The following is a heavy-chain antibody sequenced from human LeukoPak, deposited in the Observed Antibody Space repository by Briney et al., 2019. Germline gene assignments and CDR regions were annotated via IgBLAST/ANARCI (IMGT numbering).Heavy chain of an antibody. J-gene: IGHJ6*02. V-gene: IGHV4-59*08. Sequence: PSETLSLTCSVSGGSISSYYWSWIRQPPGKGLEWIGFIYCSGSTNYSPSLKSRVTISVDTSKNQFSLKLSSVTAADTAVYYCATRGYSYGYLPYYYGMDVWGQGTTVTVSS. CDR1: GGSISSYY. CDR3: ATRGYSYGYLPYYYGMDV. D-gene: IGHD5-18*01. CDR2: IYCSGST.